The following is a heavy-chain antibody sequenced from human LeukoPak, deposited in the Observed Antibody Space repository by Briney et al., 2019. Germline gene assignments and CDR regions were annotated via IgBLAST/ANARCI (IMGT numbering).Heavy chain of an antibody. D-gene: IGHD1-26*01. Sequence: GGSLRLSCAASGFTFSSYWMSWVRQAPGKGLEWVANINQDGSERSYVDSVKGRFTISRDNAKNSLYLQMHSLRAEDTAVYYCARESRSGSYSSYWGQGTLVTVSS. CDR2: INQDGSER. J-gene: IGHJ4*02. CDR1: GFTFSSYW. V-gene: IGHV3-7*01. CDR3: ARESRSGSYSSY.